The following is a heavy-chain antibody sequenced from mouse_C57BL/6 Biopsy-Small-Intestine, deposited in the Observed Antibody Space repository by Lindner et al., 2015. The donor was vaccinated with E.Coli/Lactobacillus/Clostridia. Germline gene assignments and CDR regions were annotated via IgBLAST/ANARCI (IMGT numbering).Heavy chain of an antibody. D-gene: IGHD4-1*02. V-gene: IGHV1-85*01. J-gene: IGHJ2*01. CDR3: ARWGLNWHFFDY. CDR1: GYTFTNYD. CDR2: IYPGNDNI. Sequence: VQLQESGPELAKPGASVKLSCKASGYTFTNYDINWVIQRPGQGLEWIGWIYPGNDNIKYNEKFEDKATLTVDTSSSTAYMELHSLTSEDSAVYFCARWGLNWHFFDYWGQGTTLTVSS.